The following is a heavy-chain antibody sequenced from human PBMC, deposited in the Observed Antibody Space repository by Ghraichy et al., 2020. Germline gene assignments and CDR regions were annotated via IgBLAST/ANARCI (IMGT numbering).Heavy chain of an antibody. J-gene: IGHJ5*02. CDR3: ARAGTRFGACWFDP. CDR2: IYYSGST. D-gene: IGHD1-14*01. CDR1: GGSISSYY. Sequence: SETLSLTCTVSGGSISSYYWSWIRQPPGKGLEWIGYIYYSGSTNYNPSLKSRVTISVDTSKNQFSLKLSSVTAAYTAVYYCARAGTRFGACWFDPWGQGTLVTVSS. V-gene: IGHV4-59*01.